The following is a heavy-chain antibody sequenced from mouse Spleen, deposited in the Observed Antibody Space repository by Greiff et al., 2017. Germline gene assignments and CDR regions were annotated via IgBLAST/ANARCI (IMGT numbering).Heavy chain of an antibody. V-gene: IGHV2-6*03. CDR2: IWSDGST. Sequence: VKVVESGPGLVAPSQSLSITCTVSGFSLTSYGVHWVRQPPGKGLEWLVVIWSDGSTTYNSALKSRLSISKDNSKSQVFLKMNSLQTDDTAMYYCARLPNWDGYAMDYWGQGTSVTVSS. CDR1: GFSLTSYG. CDR3: ARLPNWDGYAMDY. D-gene: IGHD4-1*01. J-gene: IGHJ4*01.